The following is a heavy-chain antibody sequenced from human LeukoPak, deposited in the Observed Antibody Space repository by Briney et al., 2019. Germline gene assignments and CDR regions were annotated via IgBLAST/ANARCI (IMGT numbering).Heavy chain of an antibody. CDR3: ARDPGEWLDYYYYYMDA. D-gene: IGHD3-3*01. CDR2: ISPNSGGT. J-gene: IGHJ6*03. V-gene: IGHV1-2*02. Sequence: ASVKVSCKASGYTFTGYYMHWVRQAPGQGLEWMGWISPNSGGTNYAQKFQGRVTMTRDTSISTAYMELSRLRSDDTAVYYCARDPGEWLDYYYYYMDAWGKGTTVTVSS. CDR1: GYTFTGYY.